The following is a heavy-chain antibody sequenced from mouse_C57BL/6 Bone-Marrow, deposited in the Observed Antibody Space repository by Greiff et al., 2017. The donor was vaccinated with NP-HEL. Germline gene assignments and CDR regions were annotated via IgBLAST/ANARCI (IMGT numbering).Heavy chain of an antibody. V-gene: IGHV1-61*01. CDR1: GYTFTSYW. Sequence: VKLQQPGAELVRPGSSVKLSCKASGYTFTSYWMDWVKQRPGQGLEWIGNIYPSDSETHYNQKFKDKATLTVDKSSSTAYMQLSSLTSEDSAVYYCARDGSSPYWYFDVWGTGTTVTVSS. J-gene: IGHJ1*03. CDR3: ARDGSSPYWYFDV. CDR2: IYPSDSET. D-gene: IGHD1-1*01.